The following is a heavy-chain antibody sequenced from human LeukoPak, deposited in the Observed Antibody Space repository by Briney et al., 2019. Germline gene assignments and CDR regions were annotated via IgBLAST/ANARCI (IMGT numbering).Heavy chain of an antibody. CDR2: INPNSGGT. CDR1: GYTFTGYY. V-gene: IGHV1-2*02. Sequence: ASVKVSCKASGYTFTGYYMHWVRQAPGQGLEWMGWINPNSGGTNYAQKFQGRVTMTRDTSINTAYMELSSLGSEDTAIYYCARGLGDYNTDWFPVSGYWGQGTLVTVSS. D-gene: IGHD3-9*01. J-gene: IGHJ4*02. CDR3: ARGLGDYNTDWFPVSGY.